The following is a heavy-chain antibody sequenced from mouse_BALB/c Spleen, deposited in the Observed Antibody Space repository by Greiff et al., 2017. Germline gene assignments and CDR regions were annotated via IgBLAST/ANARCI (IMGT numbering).Heavy chain of an antibody. V-gene: IGHV14-3*02. D-gene: IGHD2-3*01. CDR2: IDPANGNT. J-gene: IGHJ4*01. CDR3: ALYEYYAMDY. CDR1: GFNIKDTS. Sequence: VQLQQSGAELVKPGASVKLSCTASGFNIKDTSMHWVKQRPEQGLEWIGRIDPANGNTKYDPKFQGKATITADTSSNTAYLQLSSLTSEDTAVYYCALYEYYAMDYWGQGTSVTVSS.